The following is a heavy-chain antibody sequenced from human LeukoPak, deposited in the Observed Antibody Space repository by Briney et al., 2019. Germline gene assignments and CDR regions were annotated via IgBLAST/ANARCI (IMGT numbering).Heavy chain of an antibody. CDR2: ITTKADNYAT. Sequence: PGGSLRLSCSASGLTFSVSAIHWVRQASGKGLEWVGRITTKADNYATAYAASVKGRFTISRDDSTNTAYLQMNSLKTEDTAVYYCTHPAYYYNVDVWGKGTTVTVSS. CDR3: THPAYYYNVDV. CDR1: GLTFSVSA. V-gene: IGHV3-73*01. J-gene: IGHJ6*04. D-gene: IGHD6-25*01.